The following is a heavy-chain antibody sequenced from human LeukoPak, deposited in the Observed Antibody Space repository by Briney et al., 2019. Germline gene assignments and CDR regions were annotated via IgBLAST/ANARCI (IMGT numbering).Heavy chain of an antibody. CDR2: IWYDGSNK. V-gene: IGHV3-33*01. D-gene: IGHD5-24*01. CDR3: ARGRGDGYNLLSYYYYYYGMDV. Sequence: GGSLRLSCAASGFTFSSYGMHWVRQAPDKGLEWVAVIWYDGSNKYYADSVKGRFTISRDNSKNTLYLQMNSLRAEDTAVYYCARGRGDGYNLLSYYYYYYGMDVWGQGTTVTVSS. CDR1: GFTFSSYG. J-gene: IGHJ6*02.